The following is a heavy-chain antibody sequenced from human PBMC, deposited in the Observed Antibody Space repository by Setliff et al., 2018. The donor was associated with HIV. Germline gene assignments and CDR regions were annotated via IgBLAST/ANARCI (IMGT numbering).Heavy chain of an antibody. J-gene: IGHJ6*02. Sequence: LRLSCAASGFTVSNDYMSWVRQAPGRGREWVSVIHSGGSTYYADSVKGRFIISRDNSKNTLYLQMNSLRAEDTAVYYCARDPGRYNGMDVWGQGTTVTVSS. D-gene: IGHD1-20*01. V-gene: IGHV3-66*01. CDR1: GFTVSNDY. CDR2: IHSGGST. CDR3: ARDPGRYNGMDV.